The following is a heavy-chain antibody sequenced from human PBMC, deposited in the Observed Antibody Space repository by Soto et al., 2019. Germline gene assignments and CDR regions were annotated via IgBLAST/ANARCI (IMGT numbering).Heavy chain of an antibody. Sequence: QVQLVQSGAEVKRPGASVKVSCKASGYTFTTYYMLWVRQAPGQGLEWLGIINPNGGSTTYAQKFQGRVTMTRDTSTSTVYLELSSLRSEDTAVYYCARAGYCSGGTCFHGNCDYWGQGTLVTVSA. CDR1: GYTFTTYY. CDR2: INPNGGST. D-gene: IGHD2-15*01. V-gene: IGHV1-46*01. J-gene: IGHJ4*02. CDR3: ARAGYCSGGTCFHGNCDY.